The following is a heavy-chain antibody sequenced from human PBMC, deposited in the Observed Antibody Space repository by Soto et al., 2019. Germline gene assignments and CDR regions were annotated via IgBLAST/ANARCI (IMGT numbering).Heavy chain of an antibody. CDR3: AVADQYCSGGSCYSDYYYGMDV. D-gene: IGHD2-15*01. Sequence: ASVKVSCKASGYTFTGYYMHWVRQAPGQGLEWMGWINPNSGGTNYAQKFRGRVTMTRDTSISTAYMELSRLRSDDTAVYYCAVADQYCSGGSCYSDYYYGMDVWGQGTTVTVSS. CDR1: GYTFTGYY. V-gene: IGHV1-2*02. J-gene: IGHJ6*02. CDR2: INPNSGGT.